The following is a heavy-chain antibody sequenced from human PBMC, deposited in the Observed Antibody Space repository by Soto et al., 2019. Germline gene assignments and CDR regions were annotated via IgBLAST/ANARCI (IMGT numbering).Heavy chain of an antibody. Sequence: GGSLILSCAASGFTFSYHYMDWVRQKPGKGLEWVGRTRNRANGYITEYAASVKGRFTISRDDSKNSLYLQMNSLKTEDTAVYYCARVPTSIAARYYFDYWGQGTLVTVSS. D-gene: IGHD6-6*01. J-gene: IGHJ4*02. CDR2: TRNRANGYIT. CDR1: GFTFSYHY. V-gene: IGHV3-72*01. CDR3: ARVPTSIAARYYFDY.